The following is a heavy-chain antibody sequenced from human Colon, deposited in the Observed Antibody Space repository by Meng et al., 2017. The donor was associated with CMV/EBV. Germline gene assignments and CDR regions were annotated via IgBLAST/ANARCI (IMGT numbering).Heavy chain of an antibody. V-gene: IGHV1-18*04. CDR1: GYTLAGHY. J-gene: IGHJ4*02. CDR3: ASGKELLRPDY. CDR2: ISAYNGNT. Sequence: ASVKVSCKASGYTLAGHYMHWVRQAPGQGLEWMGWISAYNGNTNYAQKLQGRVTMTTDTSTSTAYMELRSLRSDDTAVYYCASGKELLRPDYWGQGTLVTVSS. D-gene: IGHD2-15*01.